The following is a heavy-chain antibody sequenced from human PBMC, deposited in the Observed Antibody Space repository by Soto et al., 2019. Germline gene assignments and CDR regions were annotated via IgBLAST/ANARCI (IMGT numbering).Heavy chain of an antibody. J-gene: IGHJ1*01. D-gene: IGHD3-3*01. CDR1: GFTFSSYA. Sequence: EVQLLESGGGLVQPGGSLRLSCAASGFTFSSYAMSWVRQAPGKGLEWVSAISGSGGSTYYADSVKGRFTISRDNSKNTLYLQMNSLRAEDTAVYYCAKPSDYDCWSGYYTPEYFQHWGQGTLVTVSS. CDR3: AKPSDYDCWSGYYTPEYFQH. CDR2: ISGSGGST. V-gene: IGHV3-23*01.